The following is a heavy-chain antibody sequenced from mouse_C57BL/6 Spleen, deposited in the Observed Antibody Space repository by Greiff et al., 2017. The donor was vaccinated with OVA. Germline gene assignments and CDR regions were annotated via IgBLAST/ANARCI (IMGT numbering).Heavy chain of an antibody. V-gene: IGHV1-50*01. J-gene: IGHJ2*01. D-gene: IGHD2-5*01. CDR2: IDPSDSYT. CDR3: AREGYSNYGY. CDR1: GYTFTSYW. Sequence: QVQLKQPGAELVKPGASVKLSCKASGYTFTSYWMQWVKQRPGQGLEWIGEIDPSDSYTNYNQKFKGKATLTVDTSSSTAYMQRSSLTSEDSAVYYCAREGYSNYGYWGQGTTLTVSS.